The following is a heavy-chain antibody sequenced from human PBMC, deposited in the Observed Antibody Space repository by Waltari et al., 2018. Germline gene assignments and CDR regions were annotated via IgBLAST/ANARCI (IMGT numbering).Heavy chain of an antibody. CDR1: GFTFASFG. CDR2: VSGSGQTT. CDR3: VREGYSYDTGYYSGGYFDY. D-gene: IGHD3-22*01. Sequence: EVQLLDSGGALVQPGGPLRLSCAASGFTFASFGMSWIRRAPGKGLEWVSGVSGSGQTTDYADSVKGRFTISRDNAKNIVYLQMSSLRAEDTAAYFCVREGYSYDTGYYSGGYFDYWGQGTLVTVSS. V-gene: IGHV3-23*01. J-gene: IGHJ4*02.